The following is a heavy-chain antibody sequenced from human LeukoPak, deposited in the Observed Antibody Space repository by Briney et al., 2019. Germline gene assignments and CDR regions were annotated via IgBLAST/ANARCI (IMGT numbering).Heavy chain of an antibody. J-gene: IGHJ4*02. D-gene: IGHD3-3*01. Sequence: GRSLRLSCAASGFIFSNYSMNWVRQAPGKGLEWVSSISSGSSTIYYADSVKGRFTISRDNAKNSLYLQMSSLRAEDTAVYYCARDGVFSFAYWGQGTLVTVSS. CDR3: ARDGVFSFAY. CDR1: GFIFSNYS. CDR2: ISSGSSTI. V-gene: IGHV3-48*01.